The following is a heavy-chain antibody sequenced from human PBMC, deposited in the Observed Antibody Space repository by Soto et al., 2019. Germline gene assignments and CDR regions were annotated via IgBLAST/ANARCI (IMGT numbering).Heavy chain of an antibody. CDR3: ARVEAVAGLYNYHGLDV. Sequence: QVQLVQSGAEVKKPGSSVKVSCKVSGGTFSNYAIDWVRLAPGHGLEWMGGIVPIFGTTYYTQKFQGRATIIAYESTTTAYLAMSSLRSEDTAIYYCARVEAVAGLYNYHGLDVWGQGTAVTVSS. D-gene: IGHD6-19*01. CDR1: GGTFSNYA. J-gene: IGHJ6*02. V-gene: IGHV1-69*12. CDR2: IVPIFGTT.